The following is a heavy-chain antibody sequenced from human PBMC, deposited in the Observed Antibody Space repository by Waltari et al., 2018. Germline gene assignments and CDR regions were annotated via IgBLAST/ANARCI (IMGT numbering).Heavy chain of an antibody. CDR3: ARGDSSGWYTPGAFDI. J-gene: IGHJ3*02. CDR1: GCTFSSYE. V-gene: IGHV3-48*03. D-gene: IGHD6-19*01. Sequence: EGHLVESGGGLVQPGGSLGLSCAASGCTFSSYEMNWVRQAPGKGLEWVSYISSSGSTRYYADSAKGRCTISRDNAKNSLYLQMNSLRAADTAVYYCARGDSSGWYTPGAFDIWGQGTMVTVS. CDR2: ISSSGSTR.